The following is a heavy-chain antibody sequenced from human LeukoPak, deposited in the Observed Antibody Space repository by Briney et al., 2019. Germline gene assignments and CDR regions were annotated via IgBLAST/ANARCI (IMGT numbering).Heavy chain of an antibody. CDR1: GYTFTSYA. D-gene: IGHD6-13*01. J-gene: IGHJ4*02. Sequence: ASVKVSCKAFGYTFTSYAMNWVRQAPGQGLEWVGWINTNTGNPSYAQGFTGRFVFSLDTSVTTAYLQITSLKAEDTAIYYCARATTLYSRRADYWGQGTLVTVSS. CDR2: INTNTGNP. CDR3: ARATTLYSRRADY. V-gene: IGHV7-4-1*02.